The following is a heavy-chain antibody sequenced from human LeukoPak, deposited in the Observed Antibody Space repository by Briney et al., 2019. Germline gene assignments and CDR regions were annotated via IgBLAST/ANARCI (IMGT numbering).Heavy chain of an antibody. Sequence: PSETLSLTCTVSGCTISRYYWSWIRQPPGKGLEWIGYIYYSGSTNYNPSLKSRVTISVDTSKNQFSMKLSSVPAADTAVYYCARVRTAGIRLGELSNWGQGTLVTVSS. CDR2: IYYSGST. V-gene: IGHV4-59*08. J-gene: IGHJ4*02. D-gene: IGHD3-16*02. CDR3: ARVRTAGIRLGELSN. CDR1: GCTISRYY.